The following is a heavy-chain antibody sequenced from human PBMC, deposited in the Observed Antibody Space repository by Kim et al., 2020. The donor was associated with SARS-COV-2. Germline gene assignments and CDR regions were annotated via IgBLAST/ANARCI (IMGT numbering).Heavy chain of an antibody. D-gene: IGHD6-13*01. Sequence: SETLSLTCTVSGGSVSSSSYYWGWIRQPPGKGLEWIGSIYNSGITFYNPSLKSRVTISVDRSKNQFSLKMRSVTAADTAVFYCATTRHRPLAASGDWGQGTLVTVSS. V-gene: IGHV4-39*01. CDR1: GGSVSSSSYY. CDR2: IYNSGIT. CDR3: ATTRHRPLAASGD. J-gene: IGHJ4*02.